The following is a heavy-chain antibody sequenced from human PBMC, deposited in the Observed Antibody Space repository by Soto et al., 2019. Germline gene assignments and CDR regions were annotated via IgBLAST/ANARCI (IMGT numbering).Heavy chain of an antibody. Sequence: PGGSLRLSCAASGFTFMNYYLTCVRHSPLKWLEWVSNVSSTSSNTNYADSVKGRFTISRDNTNNSLYLQMNSLRVEDTAVYYCAKYSGSDYQVVYYSGIDVSGQGTTVTVSS. J-gene: IGHJ6*02. D-gene: IGHD1-26*01. CDR1: GFTFMNYY. V-gene: IGHV3-11*03. CDR3: AKYSGSDYQVVYYSGIDV. CDR2: VSSTSSNT.